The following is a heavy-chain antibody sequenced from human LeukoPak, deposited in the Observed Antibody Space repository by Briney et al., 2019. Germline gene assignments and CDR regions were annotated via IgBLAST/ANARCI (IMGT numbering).Heavy chain of an antibody. J-gene: IGHJ4*02. D-gene: IGHD3-10*01. V-gene: IGHV4-38-2*02. CDR3: ARDWDPTGVWFGEASQMAFDY. CDR1: GYSISSGYY. CDR2: IYHSGST. Sequence: PSETLSLTCTVSGYSISSGYYWGWIRQPPGKGLEWIGSIYHSGSTYYNPSLKSRVTISVGTSKNQFSLKLSSVTAADTAVYYCARDWDPTGVWFGEASQMAFDYWGQGTLVTVSS.